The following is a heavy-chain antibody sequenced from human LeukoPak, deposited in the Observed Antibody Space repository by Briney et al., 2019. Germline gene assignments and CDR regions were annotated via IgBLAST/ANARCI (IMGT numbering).Heavy chain of an antibody. J-gene: IGHJ5*02. D-gene: IGHD4-17*01. Sequence: SETLSLTCTVSGGSVSSSYWSWIRQPPGKGLEWIAYMYDSGSTNYNPSLKSRVTTSIDTSKNQFSLKQSSVTAADTAVYYCARDDYCDYWFDPWGQGTLVTVSS. CDR3: ARDDYCDYWFDP. CDR2: MYDSGST. CDR1: GGSVSSSY. V-gene: IGHV4-59*02.